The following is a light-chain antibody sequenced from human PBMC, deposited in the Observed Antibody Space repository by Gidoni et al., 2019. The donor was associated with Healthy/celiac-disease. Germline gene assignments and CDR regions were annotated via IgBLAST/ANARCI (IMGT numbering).Light chain of an antibody. V-gene: IGLV2-8*01. J-gene: IGLJ2*01. CDR2: EVS. CDR3: SSYAGSNNWGV. Sequence: QSALTQPPSASASPGQSVTISCTGTSSDVGGYNYVSWYQQHPGKAPKLMIYEVSKRPSGVPDRFSGSKSGNTASLTVSGLQAEDEADYYCSSYAGSNNWGVFGGGTKLTVL. CDR1: SSDVGGYNY.